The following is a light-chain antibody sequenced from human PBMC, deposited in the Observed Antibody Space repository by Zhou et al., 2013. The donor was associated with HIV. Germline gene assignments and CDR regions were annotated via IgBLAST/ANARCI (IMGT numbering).Light chain of an antibody. V-gene: IGKV1-5*03. Sequence: DVQLTQSPPTLSASVGDKVTITCRASRTIGPWLAWYQQKPGGAPKLLVYQSSTLESGVSSRFSGSGSGAEFHLSIVSLQPEDFATYYCQYYGDSSRTFGRGTRVEMK. CDR1: RTIGPW. CDR2: QSS. CDR3: QYYGDSSRT. J-gene: IGKJ1*01.